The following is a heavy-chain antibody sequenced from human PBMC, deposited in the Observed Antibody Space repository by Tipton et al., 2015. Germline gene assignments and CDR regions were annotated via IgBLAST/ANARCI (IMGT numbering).Heavy chain of an antibody. CDR2: ISTSGSTI. J-gene: IGHJ6*02. V-gene: IGHV3-11*01. D-gene: IGHD2-15*01. CDR1: GFTFSDYY. CDR3: SRASVVVVPATLYGIDV. Sequence: SLRLSCAASGFTFSDYYMTWIRKAPGKGLEWVSYISTSGSTIYYADSVNGRFTIYRDNAKNSLYLQMSSLRDEDTAVYYCSRASVVVVPATLYGIDVWGQGTTVTVSS.